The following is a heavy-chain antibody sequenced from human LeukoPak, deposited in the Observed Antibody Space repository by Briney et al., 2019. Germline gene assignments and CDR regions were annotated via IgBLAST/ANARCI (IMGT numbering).Heavy chain of an antibody. Sequence: SATLSLTCTVSGGSISSYYWSWIRQPPGKGLEWIGYIYYSGSTNYNPSLKSRVTISVATSKNQFSLKLSSVTAADTAVYYCARELGGDAFDIWGQGTMVTVSS. CDR3: ARELGGDAFDI. V-gene: IGHV4-59*01. CDR2: IYYSGST. D-gene: IGHD7-27*01. J-gene: IGHJ3*02. CDR1: GGSISSYY.